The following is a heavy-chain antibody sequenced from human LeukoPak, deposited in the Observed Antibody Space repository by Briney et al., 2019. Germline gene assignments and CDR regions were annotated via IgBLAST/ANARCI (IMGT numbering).Heavy chain of an antibody. CDR1: GYTFTSYY. V-gene: IGHV1-46*01. CDR2: INPSGGST. CDR3: ARGFKWELLMDY. Sequence: ASVKVSCKASGYTFTSYYMHWVRQAPGQGLEWMGIINPSGGSTSYAQKFQGRVTMTRDTSTSTVYMELRSLRSDDTAVYYCARGFKWELLMDYWGQGTLVTVSS. D-gene: IGHD1-26*01. J-gene: IGHJ4*02.